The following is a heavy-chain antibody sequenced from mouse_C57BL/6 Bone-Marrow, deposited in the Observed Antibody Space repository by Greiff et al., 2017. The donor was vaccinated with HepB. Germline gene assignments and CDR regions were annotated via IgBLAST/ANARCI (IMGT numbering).Heavy chain of an antibody. CDR1: GFTFSDYY. CDR2: INYDGSST. Sequence: EVKLMESEGGLVQPGSSMKLSCTASGFTFSDYYMAWVRQVPEKGLEWVANINYDGSSTYYLDSLKSRFIISRDNAKNILYLQMSSLKSEDTATYYCARERMGTTVVGRGYAMDYWGQGTSVTVSS. J-gene: IGHJ4*01. V-gene: IGHV5-16*01. D-gene: IGHD1-1*01. CDR3: ARERMGTTVVGRGYAMDY.